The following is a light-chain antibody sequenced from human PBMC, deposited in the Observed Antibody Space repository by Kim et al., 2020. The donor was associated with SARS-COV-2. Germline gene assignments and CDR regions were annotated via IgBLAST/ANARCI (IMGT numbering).Light chain of an antibody. CDR2: AAS. CDR3: QQYVSSPRT. Sequence: SLGERATLSCRARQSVSSSYLAWYQQKPGQPPRLLIYAASSRAAGIPDRFSGSGSGADFTLTISRLEPEDFAVYYCQQYVSSPRTFGQGTKVDIK. J-gene: IGKJ1*01. V-gene: IGKV3-20*01. CDR1: QSVSSSY.